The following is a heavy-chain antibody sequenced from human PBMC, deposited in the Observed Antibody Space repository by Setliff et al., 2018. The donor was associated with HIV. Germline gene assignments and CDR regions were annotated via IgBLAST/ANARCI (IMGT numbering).Heavy chain of an antibody. CDR3: ARAYYDSVWGNDRYRFYYFDY. D-gene: IGHD3-16*02. V-gene: IGHV1-46*02. CDR2: FNPSGDRT. J-gene: IGHJ4*02. CDR1: GYTFNNYY. Sequence: ASVKVSCKASGYTFNNYYMHWVRQAPGQGLEWVGIFNPSGDRTISAQKFQDRVTMTSDTSTSTVYMERSSLRFEDTAVYYCARAYYDSVWGNDRYRFYYFDYWGQGTLVTVSS.